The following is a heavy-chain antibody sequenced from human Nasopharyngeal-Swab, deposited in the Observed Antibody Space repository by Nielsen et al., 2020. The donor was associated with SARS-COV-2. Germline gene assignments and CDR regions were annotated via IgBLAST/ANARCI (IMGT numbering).Heavy chain of an antibody. CDR2: INSDGSST. Sequence: GGSLRLSCAASGFTFSSYWMHWVRQAPGKGLVWVSRINSDGSSTSYADSVKGRFTTSRDNAKNTLYLQMNSLRAEDTAVYYCARDGGAVAGRSLDYWGQGTLVTVSS. V-gene: IGHV3-74*01. J-gene: IGHJ4*02. CDR1: GFTFSSYW. CDR3: ARDGGAVAGRSLDY. D-gene: IGHD6-19*01.